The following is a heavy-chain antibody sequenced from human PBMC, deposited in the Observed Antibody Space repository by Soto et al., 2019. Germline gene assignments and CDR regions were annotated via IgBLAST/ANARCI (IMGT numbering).Heavy chain of an antibody. V-gene: IGHV1-69*04. D-gene: IGHD3-22*01. J-gene: IGHJ3*02. CDR3: ARERIVVVTHDAFDI. CDR2: IIPILGIA. CDR1: GGTFSSYT. Sequence: SVKVSCKASGGTFSSYTISWVRQAPGQGLEWMGRIIPILGIANYAQKFQGRVTITADKSTSTAYMELSSLRSEDTAVYYCARERIVVVTHDAFDIWGQGTMVTVSS.